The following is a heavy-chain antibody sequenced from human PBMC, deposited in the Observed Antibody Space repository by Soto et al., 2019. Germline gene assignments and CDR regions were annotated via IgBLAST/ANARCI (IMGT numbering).Heavy chain of an antibody. D-gene: IGHD3-10*01. Sequence: SETLSLTCTVSGGSITGYYWSWIRQPPGKGPEWIGNIHYSGSTNYNPSLKSRVTISVDTSKNQFSLRLSSVTAADTAMYYCTTLRITLSHGPDYWGQGALVTVSS. CDR2: IHYSGST. CDR1: GGSITGYY. J-gene: IGHJ4*02. CDR3: TTLRITLSHGPDY. V-gene: IGHV4-59*12.